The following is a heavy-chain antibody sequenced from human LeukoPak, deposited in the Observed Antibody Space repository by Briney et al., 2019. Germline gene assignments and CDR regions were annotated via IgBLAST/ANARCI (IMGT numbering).Heavy chain of an antibody. Sequence: GGSLRLSCAASGFTFSSYAMSWVRQAPGKGLEWVSATSASGGTTYYADSVKGRITISRDNSKNTLYLQMNSLRAEDTAVYYCAKIGSMVQGIITDWGQGTLVTVSS. J-gene: IGHJ4*02. V-gene: IGHV3-23*01. CDR1: GFTFSSYA. D-gene: IGHD3-10*01. CDR2: TSASGGTT. CDR3: AKIGSMVQGIITD.